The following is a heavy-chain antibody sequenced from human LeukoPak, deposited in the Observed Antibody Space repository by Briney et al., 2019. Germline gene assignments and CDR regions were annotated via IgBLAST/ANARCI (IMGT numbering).Heavy chain of an antibody. CDR2: ISSSSSYI. D-gene: IGHD1-26*01. V-gene: IGHV3-21*01. CDR1: GFTFSSYS. J-gene: IGHJ6*03. Sequence: GGSLRLSCAASGFTFSSYSMNWVRQAPGKGLEWVSSISSSSSYIYYADSVKGRFTVSRDNAKNSLYLQMNSLRAEDTAVYYCARDPYSGTYGDTYYYYMDVWGKGTTVTISS. CDR3: ARDPYSGTYGDTYYYYMDV.